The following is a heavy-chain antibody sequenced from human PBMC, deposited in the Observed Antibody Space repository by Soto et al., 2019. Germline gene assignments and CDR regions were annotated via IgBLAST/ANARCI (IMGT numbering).Heavy chain of an antibody. CDR3: AKGTRYSSFHHYFDY. Sequence: SETLSLTCAVYGGSFSGYYWSWIRQPPGKGLEWIGEINHSGSTNYNPSLKSRVTISVDTSKNQFSLKLSSVTAEDTAVYYCAKGTRYSSFHHYFDYWGQGTLVTVSS. V-gene: IGHV4-34*01. D-gene: IGHD6-19*01. CDR2: INHSGST. CDR1: GGSFSGYY. J-gene: IGHJ4*02.